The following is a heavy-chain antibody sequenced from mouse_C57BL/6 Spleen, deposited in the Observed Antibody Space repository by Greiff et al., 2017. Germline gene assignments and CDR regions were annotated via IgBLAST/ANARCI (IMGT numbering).Heavy chain of an antibody. CDR1: GFNIKDYY. D-gene: IGHD2-1*01. CDR3: TRGDYGNYLAY. V-gene: IGHV14-1*01. J-gene: IGHJ3*01. CDR2: IDPEDGDT. Sequence: VQLKESGAELVRPGASVKLSCTASGFNIKDYYMHWVKQRPEQGLEWIGRIDPEDGDTEYAPKFQGKATLTADTSSNTAYLQLSSLTSEDTAVYYCTRGDYGNYLAYWGQGTLVTVSA.